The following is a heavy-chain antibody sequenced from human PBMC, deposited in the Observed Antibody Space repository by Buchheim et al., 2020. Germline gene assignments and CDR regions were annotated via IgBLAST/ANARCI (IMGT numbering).Heavy chain of an antibody. D-gene: IGHD3-22*01. CDR2: IKQDGSEK. Sequence: EIQLVESGGDLVQPGGSLRLSCVASGFIFSKYWMTWVRQAPGKGLEWVASIKQDGSEKYNVDSVKGRFTVSRDSAKNSVYLQMNSLTAEDTAVYYCARFEDSSAYLYFYYGMDVWGQGT. V-gene: IGHV3-7*01. J-gene: IGHJ6*02. CDR1: GFIFSKYW. CDR3: ARFEDSSAYLYFYYGMDV.